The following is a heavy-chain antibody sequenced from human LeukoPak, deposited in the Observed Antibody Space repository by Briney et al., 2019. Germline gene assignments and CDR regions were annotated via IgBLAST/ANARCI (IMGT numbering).Heavy chain of an antibody. CDR2: ISGSGGST. D-gene: IGHD3-22*01. CDR1: EFTFSSYA. J-gene: IGHJ3*02. V-gene: IGHV3-23*01. Sequence: GGSLRLSCAASEFTFSSYAMSWVRQAPGKGLEWVSAISGSGGSTYYADSVKGRFTISRDNSKNTLYLQMNSLRAEDTAVYYCAKGPRITMIVVVITTLLSAFDIWGQGTMVTVSS. CDR3: AKGPRITMIVVVITTLLSAFDI.